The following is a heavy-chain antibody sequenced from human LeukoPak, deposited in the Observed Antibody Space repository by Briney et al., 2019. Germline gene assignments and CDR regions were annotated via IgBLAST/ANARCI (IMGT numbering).Heavy chain of an antibody. D-gene: IGHD4-11*01. CDR1: GFTFSSYW. Sequence: GGSLRLSCAASGFTFSSYWMSWVRQAPGKGLEWVANIKLDGSEKYFVDSVKGRFTISRDNAKNSLYLQMNSLRAEDTAVYYCAKDATAVIGTVYMDVWGKGTTVTTSS. J-gene: IGHJ6*03. CDR2: IKLDGSEK. CDR3: AKDATAVIGTVYMDV. V-gene: IGHV3-7*01.